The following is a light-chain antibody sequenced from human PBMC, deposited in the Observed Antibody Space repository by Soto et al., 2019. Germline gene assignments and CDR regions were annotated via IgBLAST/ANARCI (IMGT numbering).Light chain of an antibody. CDR3: QQDHNLWT. CDR1: QSVFSN. J-gene: IGKJ1*01. CDR2: RAS. V-gene: IGKV3-15*01. Sequence: EIVMTQSPATLSVSPGERATRSCRASQSVFSNVGWYQQRPGQAPRLLIYRASTRATGIPARFSGSGSGTEFTLTISSLQSEDFAVYYCQQDHNLWTFGQGTNVEIK.